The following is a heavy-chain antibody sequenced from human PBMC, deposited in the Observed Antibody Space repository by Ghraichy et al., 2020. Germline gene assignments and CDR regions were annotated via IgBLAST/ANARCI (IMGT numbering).Heavy chain of an antibody. CDR2: IKYDGSAE. D-gene: IGHD2-21*02. J-gene: IGHJ4*02. Sequence: LSLTCAASGFAYSSYWMHWVRQAPGKGLEWVAYIKYDGSAEYYVDSVKGRFGISRDNAKNSLFLQMNSLRAEDTAVYYCARGWGRFDYWGQGTLVTVSS. CDR1: GFAYSSYW. CDR3: ARGWGRFDY. V-gene: IGHV3-7*01.